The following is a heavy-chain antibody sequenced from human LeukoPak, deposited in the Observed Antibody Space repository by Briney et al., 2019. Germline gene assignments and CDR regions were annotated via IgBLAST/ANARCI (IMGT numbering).Heavy chain of an antibody. CDR3: AREGYYGSGSPPSLYFDY. V-gene: IGHV3-66*03. J-gene: IGHJ4*02. D-gene: IGHD3-10*01. CDR2: IYSCGST. CDR1: GFTVSSNY. Sequence: GGSLRLSCAASGFTVSSNYMSWVRRAPGKGLEWVSVIYSCGSTYYADSVKGRFTISRDNSRSTLYLQMNSLRPEDTAIYYCAREGYYGSGSPPSLYFDYWGQGTLVTVSS.